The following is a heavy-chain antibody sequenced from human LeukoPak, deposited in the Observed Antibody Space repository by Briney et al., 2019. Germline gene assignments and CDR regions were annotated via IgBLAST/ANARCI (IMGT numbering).Heavy chain of an antibody. CDR2: MNPNSGNT. CDR1: GYTFTSYD. Sequence: ASVKVSCKASGYTFTSYDINWVRQATGQGLEWMGWMNPNSGNTGYAQKFQGRVTMTRNTSISTAYMELSNLRSEDTAVYYCARGRIGGYSYGYDLDYWGQGTLVTVSS. CDR3: ARGRIGGYSYGYDLDY. V-gene: IGHV1-8*01. J-gene: IGHJ4*02. D-gene: IGHD5-18*01.